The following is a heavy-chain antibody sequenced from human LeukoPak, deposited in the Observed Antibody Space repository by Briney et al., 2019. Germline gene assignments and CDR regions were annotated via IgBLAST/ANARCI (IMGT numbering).Heavy chain of an antibody. CDR3: ARLGYSGYDENWFDP. CDR1: GGSISSYY. CDR2: IYYSGRT. Sequence: PSETLSLTCTVSGGSISSYYWSWIRQSPGKGLEWIGYIYYSGRTNYNPSLKSRVTISVDTSENQLSLKLSSVTAADTAVYYCARLGYSGYDENWFDPWGQGTLVTVSS. J-gene: IGHJ5*02. V-gene: IGHV4-59*01. D-gene: IGHD5-12*01.